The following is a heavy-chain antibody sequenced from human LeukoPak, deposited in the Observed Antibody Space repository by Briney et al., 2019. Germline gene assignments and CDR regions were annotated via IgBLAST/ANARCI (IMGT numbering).Heavy chain of an antibody. CDR3: ARDPQGYNWNDVSWFDP. CDR1: GDSVSSNSAA. CDR2: TYYRSKWYN. D-gene: IGHD1-20*01. Sequence: SQTLSLTFAISGDSVSSNSAAWNWIRQSPSRGLEWLGSTYYRSKWYNDYAVSVKSRITINPDTSKNQFSLQLNSVTPEDTAVYYCARDPQGYNWNDVSWFDPWGQGTLVTVSS. J-gene: IGHJ5*02. V-gene: IGHV6-1*01.